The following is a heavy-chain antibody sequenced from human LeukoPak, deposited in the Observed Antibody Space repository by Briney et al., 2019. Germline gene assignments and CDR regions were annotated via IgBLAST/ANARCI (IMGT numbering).Heavy chain of an antibody. CDR2: INWSDGNT. V-gene: IGHV3-20*04. CDR3: ARDGGEYRFLEWLSPPYMDV. J-gene: IGHJ6*03. D-gene: IGHD3-3*01. CDR1: GFTFDDYG. Sequence: GGSLRLSCAASGFTFDDYGMSWVRQAPGKGLEWVSSINWSDGNTGYADSVKGRFTISRDNAKNSLYLQMNSLRVEDTALYYCARDGGEYRFLEWLSPPYMDVWGKGTTVTI.